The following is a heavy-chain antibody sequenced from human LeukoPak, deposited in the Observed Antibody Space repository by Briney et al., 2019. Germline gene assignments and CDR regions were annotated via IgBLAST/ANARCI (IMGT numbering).Heavy chain of an antibody. D-gene: IGHD6-13*01. CDR1: GFTFSRYA. Sequence: GGSLRLSCAASGFTFSRYAASWVRQAPGGGLEWVSAISGGGGDTYYAGSVKGRFTISRDNSKNMLYLQMTGLRAEDTAVYYCAKDQDSSLSEFLGWFDSWGQGTLVIVSS. J-gene: IGHJ5*01. V-gene: IGHV3-23*01. CDR3: AKDQDSSLSEFLGWFDS. CDR2: ISGGGGDT.